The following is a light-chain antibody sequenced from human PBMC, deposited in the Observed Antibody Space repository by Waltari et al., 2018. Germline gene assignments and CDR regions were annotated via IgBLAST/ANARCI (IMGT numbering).Light chain of an antibody. J-gene: IGLJ2*01. Sequence: HSALTQPASVSGSPGQSITISCTGTSSDVGGYNYVSWYQQHPGKAPKLLVYDVSHRPSAVSTLCSGSKSGNTASLTISGLQAEDEADYYCSSYISSDTLELFGGGTSLTVL. CDR2: DVS. CDR3: SSYISSDTLEL. V-gene: IGLV2-14*03. CDR1: SSDVGGYNY.